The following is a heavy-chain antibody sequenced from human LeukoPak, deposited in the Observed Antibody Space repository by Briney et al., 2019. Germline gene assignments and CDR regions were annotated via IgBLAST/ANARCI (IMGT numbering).Heavy chain of an antibody. Sequence: GGSLRLSCAASGFTVSSNYMTWVRQAPGKGLEWVSIIYSGGSTYYADSVKGRFTISRDNSKNTLYLQMNSLRAEDTAVYYCARVPCGGDCYWYFDLWGRGTLVTVSS. CDR2: IYSGGST. CDR3: ARVPCGGDCYWYFDL. CDR1: GFTVSSNY. V-gene: IGHV3-53*01. J-gene: IGHJ2*01. D-gene: IGHD2-21*02.